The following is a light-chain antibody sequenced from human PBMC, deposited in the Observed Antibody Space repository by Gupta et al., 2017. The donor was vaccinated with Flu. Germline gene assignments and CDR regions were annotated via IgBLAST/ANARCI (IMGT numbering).Light chain of an antibody. CDR3: QHYHNWPYT. Sequence: EIVMTQSPDTLSVSPGERVTLSCRASQIINSHLAWYQQKPGQPPRLLISGASTRAPGVPDRFSGSGSGSEFTLTIISLQSEDFAVYYCQHYHNWPYTFGQGTILDIK. CDR1: QIINSH. V-gene: IGKV3-15*01. CDR2: GAS. J-gene: IGKJ2*01.